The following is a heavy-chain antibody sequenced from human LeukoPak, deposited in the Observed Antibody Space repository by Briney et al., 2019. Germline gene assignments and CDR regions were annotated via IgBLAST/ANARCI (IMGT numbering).Heavy chain of an antibody. Sequence: KPSETLSLTCTVSGGSISRYYWSWIRQPPGKGLEWIGYIYYSGSTNYNPSLKSRVTISVDTSKNQFSLKLSSVTAADTAVYYCASRSGYYWGFDYWGQGTLVTVSS. J-gene: IGHJ4*02. D-gene: IGHD3-3*01. V-gene: IGHV4-59*01. CDR2: IYYSGST. CDR3: ASRSGYYWGFDY. CDR1: GGSISRYY.